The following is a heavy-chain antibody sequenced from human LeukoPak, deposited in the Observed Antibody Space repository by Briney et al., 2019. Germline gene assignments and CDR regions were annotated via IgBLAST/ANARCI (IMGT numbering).Heavy chain of an antibody. Sequence: TGGSLRLSCAASGFTFNGHSMHWVRQAPGKGLEWVAHISYDGSNTFFADSVKGRFTISRDNSKNTLYLQMNSLRAEDTAVYYCAKDACYYGSGSWNYFDYWGQGTLVTVSS. CDR2: ISYDGSNT. D-gene: IGHD3-10*01. J-gene: IGHJ4*02. CDR3: AKDACYYGSGSWNYFDY. V-gene: IGHV3-30*04. CDR1: GFTFNGHS.